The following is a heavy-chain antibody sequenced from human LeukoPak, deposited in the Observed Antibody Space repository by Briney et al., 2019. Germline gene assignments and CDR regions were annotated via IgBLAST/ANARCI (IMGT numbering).Heavy chain of an antibody. CDR3: ARQASGLQRRIFDY. D-gene: IGHD5-24*01. CDR1: GGSISSSSYY. J-gene: IGHJ4*02. CDR2: IYYSGST. Sequence: SETLSLTCTVSGGSISSSSYYWGWIRQPPGKGLEWIGSIYYSGSTYYNPSLESRVTISVDTSKNQFSLKLSSVTAADTAVYYCARQASGLQRRIFDYWGQGTLVTVSS. V-gene: IGHV4-39*01.